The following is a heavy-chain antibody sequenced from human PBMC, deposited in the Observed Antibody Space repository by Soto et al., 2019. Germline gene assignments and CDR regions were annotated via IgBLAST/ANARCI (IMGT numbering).Heavy chain of an antibody. CDR2: IYHGGTT. V-gene: IGHV4-38-2*01. Sequence: SETLSLTCAVSGYSLSSGSYWGWIRQPPGKGPEWIASIYHGGTTFYNPSLKSRVTISIDTSKNHYSLKLKSVTAADTAVYYCARVHVMVVAGSTFDYWGPGTLVTVSS. CDR3: ARVHVMVVAGSTFDY. D-gene: IGHD6-19*01. J-gene: IGHJ4*01. CDR1: GYSLSSGSY.